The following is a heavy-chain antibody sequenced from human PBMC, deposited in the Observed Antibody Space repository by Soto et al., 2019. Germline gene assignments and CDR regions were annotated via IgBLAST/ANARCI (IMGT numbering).Heavy chain of an antibody. D-gene: IGHD3-22*01. J-gene: IGHJ4*02. CDR2: IYYSGST. V-gene: IGHV4-39*01. CDR1: GGSISSSSYY. Sequence: SETLSLTCTVSGGSISSSSYYWGWIRQPPGKGLEWIGSIYYSGSTYYNPSLKSRVTISVDTSKNQFSLKLSSVTAADTAVYYCARHYSYDSSGYLYYFDYWGQGTLVTVSS. CDR3: ARHYSYDSSGYLYYFDY.